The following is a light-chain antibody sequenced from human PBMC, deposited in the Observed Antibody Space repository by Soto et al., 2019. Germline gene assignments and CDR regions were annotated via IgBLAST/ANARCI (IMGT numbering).Light chain of an antibody. CDR1: QNIDTY. J-gene: IGKJ2*03. Sequence: DIQMTQSPSSLSASVGDRVTITCRASQNIDTYLNWYQQKPGKAPNLLIYAASSLQGGVPSRFSGSGSGTDFTLSISSLQPEDFAIYYCQQSYDAPYSFGQGTKLEIK. CDR2: AAS. V-gene: IGKV1-39*01. CDR3: QQSYDAPYS.